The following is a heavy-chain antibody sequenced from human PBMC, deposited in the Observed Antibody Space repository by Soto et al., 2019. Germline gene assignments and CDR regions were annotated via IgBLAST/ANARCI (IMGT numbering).Heavy chain of an antibody. Sequence: GGSLRLSCAASGFTFSSYDMHWVRQATGKGLEWVSAIGTAGDTYYPGSVKGRFTISRENAKNSLYLQMNSLRAEDTAVYYCARATRADCTNGVCYIQPLEPHYYYGMDVWGQGTTVTVSS. CDR2: IGTAGDT. V-gene: IGHV3-13*01. CDR1: GFTFSSYD. D-gene: IGHD2-8*01. CDR3: ARATRADCTNGVCYIQPLEPHYYYGMDV. J-gene: IGHJ6*02.